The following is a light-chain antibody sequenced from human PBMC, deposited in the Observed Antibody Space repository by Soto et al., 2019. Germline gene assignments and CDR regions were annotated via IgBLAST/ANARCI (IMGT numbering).Light chain of an antibody. J-gene: IGLJ1*01. Sequence: QSALTQPASLSGSPGQSITISCTGTSGDIGAYDYVSWFQQHPGKAPKLMISEVNNRPSGVSNRFSGSKSGNTAYLTISGLQVEDEAEYYCSSYTTTKNGVFGTGTKVTVL. CDR3: SSYTTTKNGV. CDR1: SGDIGAYDY. V-gene: IGLV2-14*01. CDR2: EVN.